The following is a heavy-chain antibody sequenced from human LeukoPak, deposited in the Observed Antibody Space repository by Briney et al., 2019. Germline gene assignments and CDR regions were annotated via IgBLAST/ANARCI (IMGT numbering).Heavy chain of an antibody. D-gene: IGHD1-1*01. Sequence: GGSLSLSCAASGFTFSSYAMHWVRQAPGKGLEWVAVISYDGSNKYYADSVKGRFTISRDNSKNTLYLQMNSLRAEDTAVYYCALDPRFDYWGQGTLVTVSS. CDR2: ISYDGSNK. CDR1: GFTFSSYA. V-gene: IGHV3-30-3*01. J-gene: IGHJ4*02. CDR3: ALDPRFDY.